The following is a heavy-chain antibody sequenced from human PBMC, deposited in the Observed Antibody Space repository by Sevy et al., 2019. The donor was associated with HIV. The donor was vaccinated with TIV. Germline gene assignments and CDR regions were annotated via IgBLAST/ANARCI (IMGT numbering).Heavy chain of an antibody. D-gene: IGHD6-19*01. J-gene: IGHJ4*02. CDR2: IWYDGSNK. CDR1: GFSFSGYG. V-gene: IGHV3-33*01. CDR3: AREGIAVVGIGYSFDY. Sequence: GGSLRLSCAASGFSFSGYGMHWVRQVPGKGLEWVAIIWYDGSNKDYVDSVKGGFIISRDNSKNTLSLKMNSLRAEDMAVYYCAREGIAVVGIGYSFDYWGQGTLVTVSS.